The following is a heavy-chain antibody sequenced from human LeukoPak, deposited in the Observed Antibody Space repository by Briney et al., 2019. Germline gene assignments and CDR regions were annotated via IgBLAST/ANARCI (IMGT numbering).Heavy chain of an antibody. D-gene: IGHD1-1*01. Sequence: ASVKVSCKASGYTFTSYAMHWVRQAPGQRLEWMGWINAGNGNTKYSQEFQGRVTITRDTSASTAYMELSSLRSEDMAVYYCASGRAGTIAFDPWGQGTLVTVSS. CDR2: INAGNGNT. CDR3: ASGRAGTIAFDP. V-gene: IGHV1-3*03. CDR1: GYTFTSYA. J-gene: IGHJ5*02.